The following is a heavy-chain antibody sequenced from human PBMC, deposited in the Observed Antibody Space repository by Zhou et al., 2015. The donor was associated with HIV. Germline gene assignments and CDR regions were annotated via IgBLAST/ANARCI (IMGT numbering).Heavy chain of an antibody. J-gene: IGHJ4*02. Sequence: QVQLVQSGAEVKKPGSSVKVSCKASGDTFRNYDISWVRQAPGQGLEWVGGIIPIFGTTKYAQKFQGRVTITADRSTSTAFMELRSLKSEDTAIYYCTRGRWEVPDAYWGQGTLVTVSP. CDR2: IIPIFGTT. CDR1: GDTFRNYD. V-gene: IGHV1-69*06. D-gene: IGHD1-26*01. CDR3: TRGRWEVPDAY.